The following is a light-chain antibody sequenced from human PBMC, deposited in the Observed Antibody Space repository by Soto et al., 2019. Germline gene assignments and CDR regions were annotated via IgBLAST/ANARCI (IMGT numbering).Light chain of an antibody. CDR3: QQYNNWPPWT. CDR2: GAS. CDR1: QYVSSS. Sequence: EIVMTQSPATLSVSPGERATLSCRASQYVSSSVAWYQQKPGQAPRLLIYGASTRATGIPARFSGSGSGTEFTLTISSLQSEDFAVYYCQQYNNWPPWTFGQGTKVDI. J-gene: IGKJ1*01. V-gene: IGKV3-15*01.